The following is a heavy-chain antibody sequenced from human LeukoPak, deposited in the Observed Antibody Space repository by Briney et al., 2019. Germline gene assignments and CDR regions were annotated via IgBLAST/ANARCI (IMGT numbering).Heavy chain of an antibody. CDR3: AKDRVTMVRGVITYYFDY. J-gene: IGHJ4*02. D-gene: IGHD3-10*01. CDR1: GFTFSSYG. V-gene: IGHV3-23*01. Sequence: PGGTLRLSCAASGFTFSSYGMSWVRQAPGKGLEWVSAISGSGGSTYYADSVKGRFTIPRDNSKNTLYLQMNSLRAEDTAVYYCAKDRVTMVRGVITYYFDYWGQGTLVTVSS. CDR2: ISGSGGST.